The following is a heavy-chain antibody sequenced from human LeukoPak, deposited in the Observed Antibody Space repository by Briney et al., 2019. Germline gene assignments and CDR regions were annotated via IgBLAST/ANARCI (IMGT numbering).Heavy chain of an antibody. J-gene: IGHJ4*02. CDR3: ARGPSRGGGHFDY. V-gene: IGHV4-59*01. CDR2: IYYSGST. D-gene: IGHD3-16*01. Sequence: SETLSLTCTVSGGSISSYYWSWIRQPPGKGLEWIGYIYYSGSTNYNPSLKGRVTISVDTSKNQFSLKLSSVTAADTAVYYCARGPSRGGGHFDYWGQGTLVTVSS. CDR1: GGSISSYY.